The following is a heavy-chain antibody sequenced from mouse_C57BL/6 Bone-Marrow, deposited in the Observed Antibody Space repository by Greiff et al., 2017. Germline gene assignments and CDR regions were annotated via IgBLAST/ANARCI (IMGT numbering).Heavy chain of an antibody. CDR3: ARRGITTVVAGYYYAMDY. V-gene: IGHV1-82*01. D-gene: IGHD1-1*01. CDR1: GYAFSSSW. CDR2: IYPGDGDT. J-gene: IGHJ4*01. Sequence: VQLQQSGPELVKPGASVKISCKASGYAFSSSWMNWVKQRPGKGLEWIGRIYPGDGDTNYNGKFKGKATLTADKSSRTAYMQLSSLTSEDSAVYFCARRGITTVVAGYYYAMDYWGQGTSVTVSS.